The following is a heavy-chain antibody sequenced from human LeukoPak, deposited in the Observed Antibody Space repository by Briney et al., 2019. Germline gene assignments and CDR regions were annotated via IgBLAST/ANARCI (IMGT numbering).Heavy chain of an antibody. V-gene: IGHV3-23*01. CDR3: VNLYSSNY. CDR1: GFPLSSYA. Sequence: PGGSLRLSCAASGFPLSSYATSWVRQAPGKGLEWVSGISGGGGSTFYADSVKGRFTISRDNSKNTLYLQMNSLRAEDTAVYYCVNLYSSNYWGQGTLVTVSS. CDR2: ISGGGGST. D-gene: IGHD6-19*01. J-gene: IGHJ4*02.